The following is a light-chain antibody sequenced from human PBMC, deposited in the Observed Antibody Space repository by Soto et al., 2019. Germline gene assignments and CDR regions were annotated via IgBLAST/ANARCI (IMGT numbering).Light chain of an antibody. J-gene: IGKJ3*01. CDR3: QESYGTSFT. Sequence: DIQLTQFPSSLSASVGDRVTMTCRTSQRISDNLHWYQQKPGKAPNLLIYVASNLESGVPSRFLGGGSVTEFSLTITSLEPEDFATYYCQESYGTSFTFGPGTRVDMK. CDR1: QRISDN. CDR2: VAS. V-gene: IGKV1-39*01.